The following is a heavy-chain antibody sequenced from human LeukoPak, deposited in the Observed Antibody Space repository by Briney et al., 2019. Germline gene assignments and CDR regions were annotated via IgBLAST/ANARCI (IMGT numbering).Heavy chain of an antibody. CDR2: IFNGGST. V-gene: IGHV3-53*01. CDR1: GFALSSNH. J-gene: IGHJ1*01. D-gene: IGHD1-26*01. CDR3: ATSIVGLTYDEHFQH. Sequence: GGSLRLSCAASGFALSSNHMNWVRQAPGKGLEWVSVIFNGGSTYYADSVTGRFTISRDNSKNTLYLQMNSLRAEDTAVYYCATSIVGLTYDEHFQHWGQGTLVTVSS.